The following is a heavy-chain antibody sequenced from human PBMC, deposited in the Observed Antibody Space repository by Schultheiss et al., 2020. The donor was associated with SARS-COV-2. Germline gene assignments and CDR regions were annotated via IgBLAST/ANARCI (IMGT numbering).Heavy chain of an antibody. D-gene: IGHD4-17*01. CDR2: VYYSGST. Sequence: SETLSLTCTVSGGSISSYYWSWIRQPPGKGLEWIGYVYYSGSTYYNPSLKSLVTISVDTSKNQFSLNLSSVTAADTAVYYCAREEGGDYFDYWGQGTLVTVSS. CDR3: AREEGGDYFDY. CDR1: GGSISSYY. V-gene: IGHV4-59*12. J-gene: IGHJ4*02.